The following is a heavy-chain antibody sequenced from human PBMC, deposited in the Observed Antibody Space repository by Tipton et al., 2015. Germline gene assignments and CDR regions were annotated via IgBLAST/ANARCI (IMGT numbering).Heavy chain of an antibody. J-gene: IGHJ6*02. D-gene: IGHD6-13*01. CDR2: IWYDGSNK. CDR1: GFTFSSYG. V-gene: IGHV3-33*01. CDR3: ARDQGIAAAGYYYYYGMDA. Sequence: SLRLSCAASGFTFSSYGMHWVRQAPGKGLEWAAVIWYDGSNKYYADSVKGRFTISRDNSKNTLYLQMNSLRAEDTAVYYCARDQGIAAAGYYYYYGMDAWGQGTTVTVSS.